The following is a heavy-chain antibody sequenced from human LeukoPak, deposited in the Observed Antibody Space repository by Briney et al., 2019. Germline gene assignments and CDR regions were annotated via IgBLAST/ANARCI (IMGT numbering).Heavy chain of an antibody. CDR2: ISAYNGNT. CDR3: ARDRAFTYYDYVWGSIESTYYYYYMDV. V-gene: IGHV1-18*01. CDR1: GYTFTSYG. J-gene: IGHJ6*03. D-gene: IGHD3-16*01. Sequence: ASVKVSCKASGYTFTSYGISWVRQAPGQGLEWMGWISAYNGNTNYAQKLQGRVTMTTDTSTSTAYMELRSLRSDDTAVYYCARDRAFTYYDYVWGSIESTYYYYYMDVWGKGTTVTISS.